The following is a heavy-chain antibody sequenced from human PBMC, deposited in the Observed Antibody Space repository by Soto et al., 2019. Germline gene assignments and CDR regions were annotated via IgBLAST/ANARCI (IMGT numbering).Heavy chain of an antibody. Sequence: QVQLVQSGAEVKKPGASVKVSCKASGYTFTSYGISWVRQAPGQGLEWMGWINPYHGNTNYAQKVQSRVTMTTDTSTSTAYMELRSLRSDDTAVYYCARDLSYMNFDYWGQGTLVTVSS. CDR1: GYTFTSYG. CDR2: INPYHGNT. CDR3: ARDLSYMNFDY. D-gene: IGHD3-10*01. J-gene: IGHJ4*02. V-gene: IGHV1-18*01.